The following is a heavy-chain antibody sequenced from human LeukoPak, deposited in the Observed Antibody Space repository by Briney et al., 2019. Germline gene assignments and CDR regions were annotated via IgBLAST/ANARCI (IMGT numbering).Heavy chain of an antibody. D-gene: IGHD3-16*01. CDR3: ARDVALGDNALDI. CDR1: GFIFSSYG. Sequence: GGSLRLSCAASGFIFSSYGMHWVRQAPGRGLEWVAVILNDGSQEKYADSVKGRFTISRHNSKNTLFLQMNSRRAEDTGVYYCARDVALGDNALDIWGQGTMVTVSS. CDR2: ILNDGSQE. J-gene: IGHJ3*02. V-gene: IGHV3-33*01.